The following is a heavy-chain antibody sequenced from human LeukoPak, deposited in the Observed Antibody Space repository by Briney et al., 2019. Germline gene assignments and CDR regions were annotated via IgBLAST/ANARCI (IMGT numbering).Heavy chain of an antibody. Sequence: ASVKVSCKASGGTFSSYAISWVRQAPGQGLEWMGIINPSGGSTSYAQKFQGRVTMTRDTSTSTVYMELSSLRSEDTAVYYCARGPDHSLYSNYQYYFDYWGQGTLVTVSS. CDR3: ARGPDHSLYSNYQYYFDY. CDR1: GGTFSSYA. CDR2: INPSGGST. V-gene: IGHV1-46*03. J-gene: IGHJ4*02. D-gene: IGHD4-11*01.